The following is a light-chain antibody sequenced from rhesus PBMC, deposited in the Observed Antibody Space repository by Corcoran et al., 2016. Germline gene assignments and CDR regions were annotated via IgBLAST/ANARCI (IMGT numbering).Light chain of an antibody. Sequence: DIQMTQSPSSLSASVGDKVTITCHASQDINYWLDWFQQKPGKDPKALINYASRLQRGVPSRFSGSGSGTDYTLTISRLQPEDFATYYCHQYADLPYTFGQGTKVEIK. V-gene: IGKV1-19*01. CDR1: QDINYW. J-gene: IGKJ2*01. CDR3: HQYADLPYT. CDR2: YAS.